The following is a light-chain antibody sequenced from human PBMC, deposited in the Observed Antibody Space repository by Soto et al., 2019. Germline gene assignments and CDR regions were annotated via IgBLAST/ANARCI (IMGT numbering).Light chain of an antibody. CDR1: GSNIGSNS. CDR2: RIN. Sequence: QSVLTQPPSASGTPGQKVTISCAGSGSNIGSNSVYWYQQLPGAAPKRLIYRINQRPSGVPDRFSGSKSGTSASLAISGLRSEDEAHYYCATWDDSLSGPVNWVFGGGTKLTVL. J-gene: IGLJ3*02. V-gene: IGLV1-47*01. CDR3: ATWDDSLSGPVNWV.